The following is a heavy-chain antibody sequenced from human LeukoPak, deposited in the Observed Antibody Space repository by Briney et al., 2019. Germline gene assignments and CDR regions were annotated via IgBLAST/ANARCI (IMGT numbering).Heavy chain of an antibody. Sequence: ASVKVSCKASGYTFTSYDINWVRQDTGQGLEWMGWMNPNSGNTGYAQKFQGRVTMTRNTSISTAYMELSSLRFEDTAVYYCARPGYSSTQGAFDIWGQGTMVTVSS. J-gene: IGHJ3*02. D-gene: IGHD6-13*01. CDR1: GYTFTSYD. CDR3: ARPGYSSTQGAFDI. CDR2: MNPNSGNT. V-gene: IGHV1-8*01.